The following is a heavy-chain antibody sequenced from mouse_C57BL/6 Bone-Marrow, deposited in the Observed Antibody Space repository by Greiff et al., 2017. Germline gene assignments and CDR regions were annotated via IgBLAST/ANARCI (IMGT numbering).Heavy chain of an antibody. CDR2: IDPNSGGT. D-gene: IGHD1-1*01. V-gene: IGHV1-72*01. CDR1: GYTFTSYW. Sequence: QVQLQQPGAELVKPGASVKLSCKASGYTFTSYWMHWVKQRPGRGLEWIGRIDPNSGGTTYNEKFKSKATLTVDKPSSTAYMQLSSLTSEDSAVYYCAREKGEIYYYGSSPFAYWGQGTLVTVSA. J-gene: IGHJ3*01. CDR3: AREKGEIYYYGSSPFAY.